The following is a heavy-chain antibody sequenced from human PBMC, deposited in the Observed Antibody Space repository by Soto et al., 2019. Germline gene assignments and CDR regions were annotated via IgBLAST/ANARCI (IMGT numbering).Heavy chain of an antibody. CDR1: RDTVSSYA. D-gene: IGHD6-6*01. CDR3: ATRARFFLMTRHPPRSTLVAYATLFRSQH. Sequence: VKLSYRVSRDTVSSYAIRLVRQAPGQGLEWMGGIIPIFGTANYAQKFQGRVTITADESTSRAYIELSSLRSEDTAVYYCATRARFFLMTRHPPRSTLVAYATLFRSQH. V-gene: IGHV1-69*01. CDR2: IIPIFGTA. J-gene: IGHJ1*01.